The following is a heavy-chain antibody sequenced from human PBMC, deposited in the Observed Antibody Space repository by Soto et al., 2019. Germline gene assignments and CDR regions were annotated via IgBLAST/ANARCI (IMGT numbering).Heavy chain of an antibody. CDR2: ISGSGDST. Sequence: EVQLLESGGGLVQPGGSLRLSCAASGFTFSSYAMSWVRQAPGKGLEWVSVISGSGDSTYYADSVRGRFTISRDNSKNTLYLQMNSLRAEDTAVYYCAKDRDGAAAGRTKCYCMDVWGQGTMVTVSS. J-gene: IGHJ6*02. V-gene: IGHV3-23*01. D-gene: IGHD6-13*01. CDR3: AKDRDGAAAGRTKCYCMDV. CDR1: GFTFSSYA.